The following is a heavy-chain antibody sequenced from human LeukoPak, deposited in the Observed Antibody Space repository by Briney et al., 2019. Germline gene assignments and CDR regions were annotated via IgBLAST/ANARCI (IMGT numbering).Heavy chain of an antibody. D-gene: IGHD5-24*01. Sequence: GSLRLSCAASGFTFSSYAMNWVRQAPGKGLEWVSSISSSSSYIYYADSVKGRFTISRDNAKNSLYLQMNSLRAEDTAVYYCARAVEMATNSPDYWGQGTLVTVSS. V-gene: IGHV3-21*01. J-gene: IGHJ4*02. CDR1: GFTFSSYA. CDR2: ISSSSSYI. CDR3: ARAVEMATNSPDY.